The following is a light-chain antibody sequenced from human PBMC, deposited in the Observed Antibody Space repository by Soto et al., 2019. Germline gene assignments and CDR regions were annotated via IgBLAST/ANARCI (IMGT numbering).Light chain of an antibody. V-gene: IGLV2-11*01. J-gene: IGLJ3*02. CDR3: YSYAGRNIWV. CDR1: SSDVGRYDY. CDR2: DVN. Sequence: QSALTQPRSVSGSPGQSITISCTGTSSDVGRYDYVSWYQQYPGKAPKFIIYDVNKRPSGVPDRFSGSKSGNTASLTVSGLQADDEAVYYCYSYAGRNIWVFGGGTKLTVL.